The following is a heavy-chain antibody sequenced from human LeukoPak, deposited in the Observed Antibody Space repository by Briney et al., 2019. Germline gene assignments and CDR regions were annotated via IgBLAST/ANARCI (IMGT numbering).Heavy chain of an antibody. V-gene: IGHV3-23*01. CDR1: GFTFSSYA. D-gene: IGHD6-13*01. J-gene: IGHJ5*02. Sequence: GGSLRLSCAASGFTFSSYAMSWVRQAPGKGLEWVSAISGSGGSTYYADSVKGRFTISRDNSKNTLYLQMNSLRAEDTAVYCCAKDRGIAAAGRNNWFDPWGQGTLVTVSS. CDR3: AKDRGIAAAGRNNWFDP. CDR2: ISGSGGST.